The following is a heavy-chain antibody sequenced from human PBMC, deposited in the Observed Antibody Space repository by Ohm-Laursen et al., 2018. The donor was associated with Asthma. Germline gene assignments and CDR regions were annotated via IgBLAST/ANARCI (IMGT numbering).Heavy chain of an antibody. CDR1: GFIFSSYA. V-gene: IGHV3-23*01. J-gene: IGHJ6*02. CDR3: AKDRGGGFSVAGYYYYYFGMDV. Sequence: SLRLSCAASGFIFSSYAMSWVRQAPGKGLEWVSAISGSGGSTYYADSVKGRFTISRDNSKNTLYLEMDSLRAEDTAVYYCAKDRGGGFSVAGYYYYYFGMDVWGQGTTVTVSS. CDR2: ISGSGGST. D-gene: IGHD6-19*01.